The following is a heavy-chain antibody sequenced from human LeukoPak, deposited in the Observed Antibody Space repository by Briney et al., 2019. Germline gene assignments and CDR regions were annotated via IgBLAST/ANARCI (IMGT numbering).Heavy chain of an antibody. CDR3: AREGHRIAVAGRGDFDY. V-gene: IGHV3-7*01. Sequence: GGSLRLSCAASGFTFSSYWMSWVRQAPGKGLEWVANIKQDGSEKYYVDSVKGRFTISRDNAKNSLYLQMNSLRAEDTAVYYCAREGHRIAVAGRGDFDYWGQGNLVTVSS. D-gene: IGHD6-19*01. CDR2: IKQDGSEK. CDR1: GFTFSSYW. J-gene: IGHJ4*02.